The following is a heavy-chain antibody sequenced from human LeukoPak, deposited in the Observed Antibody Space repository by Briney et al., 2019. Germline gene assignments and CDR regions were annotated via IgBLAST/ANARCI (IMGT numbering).Heavy chain of an antibody. V-gene: IGHV4-31*03. D-gene: IGHD3-22*01. Sequence: SETLSLTCTVSGGSISSGGYYWSWIRQHPGKGLEWIGYIYYSGSTYYNPSLKSRVTISVDTSKNQFSLKLSSVTAADTAVYYCARAYDSSGYCSKRDNYFDYWGQGTLVTVSS. J-gene: IGHJ4*02. CDR2: IYYSGST. CDR3: ARAYDSSGYCSKRDNYFDY. CDR1: GGSISSGGYY.